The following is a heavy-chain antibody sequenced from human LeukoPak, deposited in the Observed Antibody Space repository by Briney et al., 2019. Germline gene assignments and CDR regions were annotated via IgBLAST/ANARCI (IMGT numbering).Heavy chain of an antibody. V-gene: IGHV4-59*01. D-gene: IGHD3-3*01. CDR2: IYYSGST. Sequence: SETLSLTCTVSGGSISSYYWSWIRQPPGKGLEWIGYIYYSGSTNYNPSLKSRVTISVDTSKNQFSLKLSSVTAADTAVYYCARLRLSDFWSGYYIYPYYYYMDVWGKGTTVTISS. CDR3: ARLRLSDFWSGYYIYPYYYYMDV. J-gene: IGHJ6*03. CDR1: GGSISSYY.